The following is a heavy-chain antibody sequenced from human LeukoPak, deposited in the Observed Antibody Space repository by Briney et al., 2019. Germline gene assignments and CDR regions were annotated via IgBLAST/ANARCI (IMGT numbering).Heavy chain of an antibody. Sequence: PSETLSLTCTVSGGSISSYYWSWIRQPPGKGLEWIGYIYYSGSTNYNPSPKSRVTISVDTSKNQFSLKLSSVTAADTAVYYCARGPDYYGSGSWIDYWGQGTLVTVSS. CDR2: IYYSGST. J-gene: IGHJ4*02. D-gene: IGHD3-10*01. CDR1: GGSISSYY. V-gene: IGHV4-59*01. CDR3: ARGPDYYGSGSWIDY.